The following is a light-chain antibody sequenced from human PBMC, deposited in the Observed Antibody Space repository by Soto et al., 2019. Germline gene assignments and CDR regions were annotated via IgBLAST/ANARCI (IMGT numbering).Light chain of an antibody. J-gene: IGLJ2*01. CDR1: SSDVGGYNF. Sequence: QSALTQPASVSGSPGQSITISCTGTSSDVGGYNFVSWYQHHPAKAPKLMIYDVSNRPSGVSNRFSGSKSGNTASLTISGLPAEDEAHYYCSSFTSSATLVVFGGGTKLTVL. V-gene: IGLV2-14*03. CDR3: SSFTSSATLVV. CDR2: DVS.